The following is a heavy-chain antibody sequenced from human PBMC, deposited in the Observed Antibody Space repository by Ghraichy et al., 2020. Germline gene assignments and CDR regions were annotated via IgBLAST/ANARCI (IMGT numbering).Heavy chain of an antibody. CDR3: ARDHGSARYDV. CDR1: GYTFTSLSYS. V-gene: IGHV1-18*01. D-gene: IGHD1-26*01. CDR2: INPSNGNT. J-gene: IGHJ3*01. Sequence: ASVKVSCKTSGYTFTSLSYSISWVRQAPGQGLEWMGWINPSNGNTKYAQKIQGRAALTTDTSTSTAYMELRSLRSDDTAVYYCARDHGSARYDVWGQGTMVTVSS.